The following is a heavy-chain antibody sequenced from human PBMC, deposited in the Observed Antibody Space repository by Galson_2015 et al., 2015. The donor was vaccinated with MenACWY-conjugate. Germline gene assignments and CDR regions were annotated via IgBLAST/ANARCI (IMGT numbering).Heavy chain of an antibody. CDR3: ARRDVAAEYFDY. V-gene: IGHV5-51*03. CDR2: IYPGDSDT. D-gene: IGHD6-25*01. CDR1: GYSFTNYW. J-gene: IGHJ4*02. Sequence: SGAEVKKPGESLKISCKGSGYSFTNYWIGWVRQMPGKGLEWMGIIYPGDSDTRYSPSFQGQVTISADKSIGTAYLHWSSLKASDTAIFYCARRDVAAEYFDYWGQGTLVTVSS.